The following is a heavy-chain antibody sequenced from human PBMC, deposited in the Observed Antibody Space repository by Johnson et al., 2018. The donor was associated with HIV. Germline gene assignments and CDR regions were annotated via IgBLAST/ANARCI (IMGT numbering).Heavy chain of an antibody. J-gene: IGHJ3*02. Sequence: QVQLVESGGGVVQPGRSLRLSCAASGFTFSSYGMHWVRQAPGKGLEWVAVISYDGSNKYYADSVKGRFTISRDNSKNTLYLQMNSLRAEDTAVYYCARVTTMIVVVFAFDIWGQGTMVTVSS. CDR1: GFTFSSYG. V-gene: IGHV3-30*03. CDR2: ISYDGSNK. CDR3: ARVTTMIVVVFAFDI. D-gene: IGHD3-22*01.